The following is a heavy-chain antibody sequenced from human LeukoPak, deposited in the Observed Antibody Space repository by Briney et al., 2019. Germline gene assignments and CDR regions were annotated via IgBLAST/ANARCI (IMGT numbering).Heavy chain of an antibody. CDR2: INHDGSEK. V-gene: IGHV3-7*03. J-gene: IGHJ4*02. CDR3: AIGLLRYFDGLSNLFDY. Sequence: PGGSLRLSCAASGFTFSSYWMSWVRQAPGKGLEWVAHINHDGSEKNYVDSVKGRLPISRDNAKNTLYLQMNSLRAEDTAVYYCAIGLLRYFDGLSNLFDYWGQGTLVTVSS. CDR1: GFTFSSYW. D-gene: IGHD3-9*01.